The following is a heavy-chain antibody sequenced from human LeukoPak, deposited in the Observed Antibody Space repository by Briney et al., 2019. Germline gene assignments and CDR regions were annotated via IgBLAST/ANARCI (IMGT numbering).Heavy chain of an antibody. V-gene: IGHV5-51*01. CDR3: ARHGSRRNYYDSSGYYYY. CDR2: IYPGDSDT. J-gene: IGHJ4*02. CDR1: GYSFTSYW. D-gene: IGHD3-22*01. Sequence: GESLKISCKGSGYSFTSYWIGWVRQMPGKGLEWMGIIYPGDSDTRYSPSFQGQVTISADKSISTAYLQWSSLKASDTAMYYCARHGSRRNYYDSSGYYYYWGQGTLVTVSS.